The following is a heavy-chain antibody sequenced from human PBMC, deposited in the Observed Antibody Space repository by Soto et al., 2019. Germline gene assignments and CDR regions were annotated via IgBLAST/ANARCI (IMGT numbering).Heavy chain of an antibody. V-gene: IGHV1-69*13. CDR1: GGTFSSYA. CDR3: ERGNLPQIYTAIENQPYYYYGMDV. J-gene: IGHJ6*02. CDR2: IIPIFGTA. Sequence: GASVKVSCKASGGTFSSYAISWVRQAPGQGLEWMGGIIPIFGTANYAQKFQGRVTITADESTSTAYMELSSLRSEDTEVYYCERGNLPQIYTAIENQPYYYYGMDVWGQGTTVPVSS. D-gene: IGHD5-18*01.